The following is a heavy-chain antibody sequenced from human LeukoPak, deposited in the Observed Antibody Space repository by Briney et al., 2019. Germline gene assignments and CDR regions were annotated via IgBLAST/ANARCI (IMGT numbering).Heavy chain of an antibody. Sequence: GGSLRLSCAASGFTFTSYGMHWVRQAPGKGLEWVAFIRYDGSKNYYADSVEGRLTIYRDNSKNSLYLQRNSLRAEDTDVYYCAKDAAVADYYFDYWGQGTLVTVSS. V-gene: IGHV3-30*02. CDR1: GFTFTSYG. CDR2: IRYDGSKN. J-gene: IGHJ4*02. CDR3: AKDAAVADYYFDY. D-gene: IGHD6-19*01.